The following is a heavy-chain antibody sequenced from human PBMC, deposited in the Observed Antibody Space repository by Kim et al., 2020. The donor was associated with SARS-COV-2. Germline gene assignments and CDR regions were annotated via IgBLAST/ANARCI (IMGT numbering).Heavy chain of an antibody. Sequence: GKGRFTISRDNSKNTLYLQMNSLRAEDTAVYYCAKARLRYYDILTGYPDYWGQGTLVTVSS. V-gene: IGHV3-23*01. J-gene: IGHJ4*02. CDR3: AKARLRYYDILTGYPDY. D-gene: IGHD3-9*01.